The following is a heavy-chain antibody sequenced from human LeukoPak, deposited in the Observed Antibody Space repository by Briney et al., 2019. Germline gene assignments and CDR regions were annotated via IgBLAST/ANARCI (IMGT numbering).Heavy chain of an antibody. Sequence: QTGGSLRLSCAASGITFSSYWMSWVRQAPGKGLEWVANIKQDGSEKYYVDSVKGRFTISRDNAKNSLYLQMNGLRAEDTAVYYCARDLSGDYWGTPDYWGQGTVVTVSS. CDR2: IKQDGSEK. CDR3: ARDLSGDYWGTPDY. CDR1: GITFSSYW. D-gene: IGHD4-17*01. J-gene: IGHJ4*02. V-gene: IGHV3-7*01.